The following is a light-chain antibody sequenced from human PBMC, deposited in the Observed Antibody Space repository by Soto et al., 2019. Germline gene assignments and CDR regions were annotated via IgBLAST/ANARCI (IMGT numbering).Light chain of an antibody. V-gene: IGKV3-11*01. J-gene: IGKJ4*01. CDR2: DAS. Sequence: EIVLTQSPATLSLSPGERATLSCRASQSVRGYLAWYQQKPGQAPRLLMYDASNRATGIPARFSGSGSGTDFTLTISSLEPEDFAVYYCQQRSNWPSTFGGGTKVEIK. CDR1: QSVRGY. CDR3: QQRSNWPST.